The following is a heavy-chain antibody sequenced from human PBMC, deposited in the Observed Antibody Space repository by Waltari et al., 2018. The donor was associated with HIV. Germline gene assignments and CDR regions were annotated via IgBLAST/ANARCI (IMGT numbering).Heavy chain of an antibody. V-gene: IGHV5-51*01. J-gene: IGHJ5*02. Sequence: EVQLVQSGAEVKKPGESLKISCKGSGYSFTSYWLGWVRQMPGKGLEWMGNMDPGDSDTRYRPSLQCQDTISADKACSTAYLQWRRLKGTDTAMYYSARHLQYSGGWQNWIAPWSQGTLITVSA. CDR2: MDPGDSDT. CDR1: GYSFTSYW. D-gene: IGHD6-19*01. CDR3: ARHLQYSGGWQNWIAP.